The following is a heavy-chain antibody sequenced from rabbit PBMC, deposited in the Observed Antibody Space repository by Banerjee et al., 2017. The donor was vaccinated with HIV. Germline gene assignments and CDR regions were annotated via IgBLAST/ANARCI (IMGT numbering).Heavy chain of an antibody. D-gene: IGHD4-1*01. CDR3: ARDLAGVIGWNFNL. V-gene: IGHV1S40*01. J-gene: IGHJ4*01. Sequence: QSLEESGGDLVKPEGSLTLTCTASGFSFNGYYYMCWVRQAPGKGLEWIACVVATSSGATYYASWAKGRFTISKTSSTTVTLQMTSLTAADTATYFCARDLAGVIGWNFNLWGPGTLVTVS. CDR1: GFSFNGYYY. CDR2: VVATSSGAT.